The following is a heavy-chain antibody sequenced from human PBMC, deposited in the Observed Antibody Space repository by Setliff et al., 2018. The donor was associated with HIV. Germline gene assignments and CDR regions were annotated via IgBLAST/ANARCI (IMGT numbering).Heavy chain of an antibody. CDR3: ARGESTTWDLAEYFQH. D-gene: IGHD2-2*01. V-gene: IGHV4-31*03. J-gene: IGHJ1*01. CDR2: VYYTGTS. Sequence: SETLSPTCTVSGVSVSSGGYYWSWIRQHPGKGLEWIGYVYYTGTSYFNPSLKSRITISVDTSKDHFSLKLGFVTAADTAVYYCARGESTTWDLAEYFQHWGHGTLVTVSS. CDR1: GVSVSSGGYY.